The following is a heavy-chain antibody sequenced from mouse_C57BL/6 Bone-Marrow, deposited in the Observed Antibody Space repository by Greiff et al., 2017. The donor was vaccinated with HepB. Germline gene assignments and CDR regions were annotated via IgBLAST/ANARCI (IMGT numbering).Heavy chain of an antibody. V-gene: IGHV1-19*01. Sequence: VQLQQSGPVLVKPGASVKMSCKASGYTFTDYYMNWVKQSHGKSLEWIGVINPYNGGTSYNQKFKGKATLTVDKSSSTAYMELNSLTSEDSAVYYCAYSSEGYYFDYWGQGTTLTVSS. CDR2: INPYNGGT. CDR3: AYSSEGYYFDY. D-gene: IGHD3-2*02. J-gene: IGHJ2*01. CDR1: GYTFTDYY.